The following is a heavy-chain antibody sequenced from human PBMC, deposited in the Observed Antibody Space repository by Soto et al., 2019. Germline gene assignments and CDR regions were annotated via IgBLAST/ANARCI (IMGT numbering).Heavy chain of an antibody. Sequence: EVQLVESGGGLVKPGGSLRLSCAASGFTFSSYSMNCVRQAPVKGLEWVSSISSSSSYIYYADSVKGRFTISRDNAKNSLYLQMNSLRAEDTAVYFCARASYGHFDYWGQGTLVTVSS. D-gene: IGHD5-18*01. CDR1: GFTFSSYS. V-gene: IGHV3-21*01. J-gene: IGHJ4*02. CDR2: ISSSSSYI. CDR3: ARASYGHFDY.